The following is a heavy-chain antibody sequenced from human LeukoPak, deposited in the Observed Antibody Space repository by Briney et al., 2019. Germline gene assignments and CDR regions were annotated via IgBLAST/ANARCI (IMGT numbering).Heavy chain of an antibody. D-gene: IGHD3-16*01. CDR1: GFTFSSYA. CDR2: ISYDGSNK. Sequence: GGSLRLSCAASGFTFSSYAMHWVRQAPGKGLEWVAVISYDGSNKYYADSVKGRFTISRDNSKNTLYLQMNSLRAEDTAVYYCAKSIMLDRPRYFDLWGRGTLVTVSS. V-gene: IGHV3-30-3*02. J-gene: IGHJ2*01. CDR3: AKSIMLDRPRYFDL.